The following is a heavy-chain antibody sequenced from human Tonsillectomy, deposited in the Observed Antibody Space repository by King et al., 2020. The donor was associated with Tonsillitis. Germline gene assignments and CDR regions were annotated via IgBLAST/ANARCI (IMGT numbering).Heavy chain of an antibody. CDR1: GFTFSSYA. CDR3: AAFLDDFWSGYYHDAFDI. CDR2: ISGMGGST. D-gene: IGHD3-3*01. Sequence: VQLVESGGGLVQPGGSLRLSCAASGFTFSSYAMSWVRQAPGKGREWVAAISGMGGSTYYADSLKGRFTISRYNSNNKLVLQMNSLRAEDTAVYYCAAFLDDFWSGYYHDAFDIWGQGTMVTVSS. V-gene: IGHV3-23*04. J-gene: IGHJ3*02.